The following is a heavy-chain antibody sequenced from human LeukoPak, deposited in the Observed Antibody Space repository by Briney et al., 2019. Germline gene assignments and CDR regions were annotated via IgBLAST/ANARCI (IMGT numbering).Heavy chain of an antibody. J-gene: IGHJ4*02. CDR3: ARDVTSTPNWEFDY. CDR1: GYTLADYF. Sequence: ASVKVSCKGFGYTLADYFIPWVRQAPGQGLEWMGRINPNSGGTEYAPKFQGWVTMTRDTSISTAYVEVSRLISDDTAVYYCARDVTSTPNWEFDYWGQGTLVIVSS. D-gene: IGHD1-26*01. CDR2: INPNSGGT. V-gene: IGHV1-2*04.